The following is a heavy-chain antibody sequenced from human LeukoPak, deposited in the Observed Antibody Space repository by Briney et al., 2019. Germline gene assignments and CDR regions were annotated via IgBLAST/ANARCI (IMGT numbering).Heavy chain of an antibody. CDR2: IYYGGST. Sequence: SETLSLTCTVSGGSISSSSYYWGWIRQPPGKGLEWTGSIYYGGSTYYNSSLKSRVTISVDTSKNQFSLKLSSVTAADTAVYYCARGIESSTSWIDPWGQGTLVTVSS. V-gene: IGHV4-39*07. CDR3: ARGIESSTSWIDP. J-gene: IGHJ5*02. D-gene: IGHD2-2*01. CDR1: GGSISSSSYY.